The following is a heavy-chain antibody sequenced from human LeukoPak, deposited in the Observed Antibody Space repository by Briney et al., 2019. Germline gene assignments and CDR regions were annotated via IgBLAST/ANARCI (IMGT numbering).Heavy chain of an antibody. CDR1: GGSFSGYY. CDR2: INHSGST. Sequence: SETLSLTCAVYGGSFSGYYWSWIRQPPGRGLEWIGEINHSGSTNYNPSLKSRVTISVDTSKNQFSLKLSSVTAADTAVYYCARHAAYYYDSSGYLDYWGQGTLVTVSS. CDR3: ARHAAYYYDSSGYLDY. V-gene: IGHV4-34*01. D-gene: IGHD3-22*01. J-gene: IGHJ4*02.